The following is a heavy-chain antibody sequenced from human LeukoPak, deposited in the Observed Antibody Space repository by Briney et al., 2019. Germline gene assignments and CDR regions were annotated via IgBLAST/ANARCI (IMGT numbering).Heavy chain of an antibody. CDR3: ARDPGKAAAASTWGAFDI. D-gene: IGHD6-13*01. V-gene: IGHV1-46*01. CDR2: INPSGGST. Sequence: ASVKVSRKAAGYTFTSYYMHWVRQAPGQGLEWMGIINPSGGSTSYAQKFQGRVTMTRDTSTSTVYMELSSLRSEDTAVYYCARDPGKAAAASTWGAFDIWGQGTMVTVSS. J-gene: IGHJ3*02. CDR1: GYTFTSYY.